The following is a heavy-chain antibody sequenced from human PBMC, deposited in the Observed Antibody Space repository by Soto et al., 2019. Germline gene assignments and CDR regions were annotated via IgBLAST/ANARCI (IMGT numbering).Heavy chain of an antibody. CDR3: GSGRIVAAGSRAYYALDV. V-gene: IGHV1-69*01. J-gene: IGHJ6*02. CDR2: VIPVFGIV. CDR1: GGNPSNSA. Sequence: QVQLLQSGAEVKKSGSSVKVSCKASGGNPSNSAFSWVRQAPGQGLEWVGGVIPVFGIVKYAHSRRGRVTLAADESTNTAYMELSSLRSDDTSVYFCGSGRIVAAGSRAYYALDVWGQGTRVTVSS. D-gene: IGHD6-13*01.